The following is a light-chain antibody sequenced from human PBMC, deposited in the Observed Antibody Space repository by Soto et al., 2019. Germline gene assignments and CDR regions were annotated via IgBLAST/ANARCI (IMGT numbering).Light chain of an antibody. CDR1: QSISSW. V-gene: IGKV1-5*03. Sequence: DIQMTQSPSTLSASVGDRVTITCRASQSISSWLAWYQQKPGKAPKLLIYTASSLESWVPSRFSGSGSGTEFTLTISSLQPDDFATYYCQQYNSFSPWTFGQGTKVEIK. CDR2: TAS. CDR3: QQYNSFSPWT. J-gene: IGKJ1*01.